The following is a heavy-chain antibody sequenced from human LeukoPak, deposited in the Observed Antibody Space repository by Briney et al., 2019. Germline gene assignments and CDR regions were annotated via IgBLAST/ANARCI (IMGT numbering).Heavy chain of an antibody. CDR3: ASEVLTKRDLDSSGYNY. J-gene: IGHJ4*02. CDR1: GYTFTSYD. Sequence: ASVKVSCKASGYTFTSYDINWVRQATGQGLEWMGWMNPNSGNTGYAQKFQGRVTMTRNTSISTAYMELSSLRSEDTAVYYCASEVLTKRDLDSSGYNYWGQGTLVTVSS. V-gene: IGHV1-8*01. D-gene: IGHD3-22*01. CDR2: MNPNSGNT.